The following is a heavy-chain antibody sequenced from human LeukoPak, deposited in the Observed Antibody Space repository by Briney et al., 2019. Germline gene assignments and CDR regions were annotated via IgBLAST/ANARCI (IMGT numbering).Heavy chain of an antibody. CDR3: ARAGLGAVADV. V-gene: IGHV3-33*01. J-gene: IGHJ4*02. D-gene: IGHD6-13*01. CDR2: IWYDGSNK. Sequence: HPGGSLRLSCAASGFSFNSFAIHWVRQAPGKGLEWVALIWYDGSNKYHADSVRGRFTISRDNSKKTAYLQMDSLRADDTAVYYCARAGLGAVADVWGQGTPVTVSS. CDR1: GFSFNSFA.